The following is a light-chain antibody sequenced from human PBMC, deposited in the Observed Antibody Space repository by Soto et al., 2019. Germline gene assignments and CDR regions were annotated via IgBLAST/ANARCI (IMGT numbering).Light chain of an antibody. CDR3: QSYDSSPSGYV. Sequence: QSVLTQPPSVSGAPGQRVTISCTGSSSNIGAGYDVHWYQQVPGTAPKLLIYGNNNRPSGVPDRFSGSKSGTSASLAITGLQAEDEADYYCQSYDSSPSGYVFGTGTKVTVL. CDR1: SSNIGAGYD. CDR2: GNN. J-gene: IGLJ1*01. V-gene: IGLV1-40*01.